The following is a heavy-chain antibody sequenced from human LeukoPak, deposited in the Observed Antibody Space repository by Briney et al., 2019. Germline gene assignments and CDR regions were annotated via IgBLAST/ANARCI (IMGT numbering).Heavy chain of an antibody. V-gene: IGHV1-2*02. CDR1: GYTFTGYY. CDR3: ARAPASYGSGSPLGY. D-gene: IGHD3-10*01. CDR2: INPNSGGT. J-gene: IGHJ4*02. Sequence: ASVKVSCKASGYTFTGYYMHWVRQAPGQGLEWMGWINPNSGGTNYAQKFQGRVTITADKSTSTAYMELSSLRSEDTAVYYCARAPASYGSGSPLGYWGQGTLVTVSS.